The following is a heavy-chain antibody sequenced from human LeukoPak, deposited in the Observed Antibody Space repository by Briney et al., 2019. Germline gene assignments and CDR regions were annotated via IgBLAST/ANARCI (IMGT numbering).Heavy chain of an antibody. CDR2: INQEGSEK. CDR1: GFNFKTYW. D-gene: IGHD3-10*01. Sequence: GGSVRLSCAASGFNFKTYWMTWVRQAPGRGLERVAKINQEGSEKYYVDSVKGRFTISRDNAKNSLYLQMNSLTAEDTAVYYCAKDLYYYGSGNYIDYWGQGTLVTVSS. V-gene: IGHV3-7*03. CDR3: AKDLYYYGSGNYIDY. J-gene: IGHJ4*02.